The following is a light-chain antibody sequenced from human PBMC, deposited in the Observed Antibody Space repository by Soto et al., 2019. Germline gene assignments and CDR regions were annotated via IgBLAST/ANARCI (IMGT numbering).Light chain of an antibody. CDR3: QQFGSSFYT. J-gene: IGKJ2*01. CDR1: QSVSSSY. CDR2: GAS. Sequence: IVLTQSPGTLSLSPGERATLPCRASQSVSSSYLAWYQQKPGQAPRLLIYGASRRATGIPDRFSGSGAGTDFTLTISRLEPEDFAVYYCQQFGSSFYTFGQGTKVDIK. V-gene: IGKV3-20*01.